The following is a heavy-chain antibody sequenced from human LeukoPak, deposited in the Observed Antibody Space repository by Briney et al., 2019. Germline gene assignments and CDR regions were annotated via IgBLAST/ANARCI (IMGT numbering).Heavy chain of an antibody. CDR2: IYYSGST. Sequence: SQTLSLTCTVSGGSISSGDYYWSWIRQPPGKGLEWIGYIYYSGSTYYNPSLKSRVTISVDTSKNQFSLKLSSVTAADTAVYYCAREVYKRTRDFDSIDSPNWFDPWGQGTLVTVSS. V-gene: IGHV4-30-4*01. D-gene: IGHD3-9*01. CDR3: AREVYKRTRDFDSIDSPNWFDP. CDR1: GGSISSGDYY. J-gene: IGHJ5*02.